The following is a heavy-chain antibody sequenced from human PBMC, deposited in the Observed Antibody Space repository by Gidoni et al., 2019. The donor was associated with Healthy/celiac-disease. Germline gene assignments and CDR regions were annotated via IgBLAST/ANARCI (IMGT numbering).Heavy chain of an antibody. V-gene: IGHV4-59*01. D-gene: IGHD3-16*01. CDR1: GGSISSYY. Sequence: QVQLQESGPGLVKPSETLSLTCTVSGGSISSYYWSWIRQPPGKGLEWIGYIYYSGSTNYNPSLKSRVTISVDTSKNQFSLKLSSVTAADTAVYYCARGSHDYVKFDYWGQGTLVTVSS. J-gene: IGHJ4*02. CDR3: ARGSHDYVKFDY. CDR2: IYYSGST.